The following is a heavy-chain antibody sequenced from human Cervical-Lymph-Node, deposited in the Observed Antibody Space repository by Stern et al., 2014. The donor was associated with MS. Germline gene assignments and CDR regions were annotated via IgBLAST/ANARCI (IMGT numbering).Heavy chain of an antibody. Sequence: VQLEESGSGLVKPSQTLSLTCAVSGGSISSGGYSWSWIRQPPGKGLEWIGYIYHSGSTYYNPSLKSRVTISVDRSKNQSSLKLSSVTAADTAVYYCARAPERTAYYYYYGMDVWGQGTTVTVSS. CDR3: ARAPERTAYYYYYGMDV. V-gene: IGHV4-30-2*01. CDR2: IYHSGST. J-gene: IGHJ6*02. D-gene: IGHD5-18*01. CDR1: GGSISSGGYS.